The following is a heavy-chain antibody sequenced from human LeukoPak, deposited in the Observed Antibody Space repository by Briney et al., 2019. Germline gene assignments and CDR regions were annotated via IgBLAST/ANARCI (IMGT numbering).Heavy chain of an antibody. D-gene: IGHD2-2*01. Sequence: SETLSLTCAVYGGSFSGYYWSWIRQPPGKGLEWIGSISYSGSTYYNPSLKSRITISVDTSKNQFSLKLSSVTAADTAVYYCARGYCSSTSCQSAPDYWGQGTLVTVSS. CDR2: ISYSGST. V-gene: IGHV4-34*01. CDR1: GGSFSGYY. J-gene: IGHJ4*02. CDR3: ARGYCSSTSCQSAPDY.